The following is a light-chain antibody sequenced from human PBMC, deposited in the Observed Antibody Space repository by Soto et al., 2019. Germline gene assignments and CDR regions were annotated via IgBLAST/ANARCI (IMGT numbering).Light chain of an antibody. CDR3: HQRQSWPRT. J-gene: IGKJ1*01. CDR2: GAS. V-gene: IGKV3D-20*02. CDR1: QSVSSSF. Sequence: SVLTRSPRSLCLSPGERGTLCWTGSQSVSSSFLTWYQQKPGQAPRLLIYGASSRATGIPDRFSASGSGTDFTLTISDVQPEDFALYCSHQRQSWPRTFGQGTKVDI.